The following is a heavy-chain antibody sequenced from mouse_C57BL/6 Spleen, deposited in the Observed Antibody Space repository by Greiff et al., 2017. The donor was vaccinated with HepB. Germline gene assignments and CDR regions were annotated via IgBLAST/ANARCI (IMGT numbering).Heavy chain of an antibody. D-gene: IGHD1-1*01. CDR2: IYPGSGST. CDR3: ARGYYGSSYQFAY. V-gene: IGHV1-55*01. Sequence: QVQLQQPGAELVKPGASVKMSCKASGYTFTSYWITWVKQRPEQGLEWIGDIYPGSGSTNYNEKFKSKATLTVDTSSSTAYMQLSSLTSEDSAVYYCARGYYGSSYQFAYWGQGTLVTVSA. CDR1: GYTFTSYW. J-gene: IGHJ3*01.